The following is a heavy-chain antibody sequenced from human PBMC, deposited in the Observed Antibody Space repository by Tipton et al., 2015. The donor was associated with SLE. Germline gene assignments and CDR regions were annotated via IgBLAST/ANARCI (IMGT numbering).Heavy chain of an antibody. V-gene: IGHV3-64*01. CDR2: IYSAGIIT. CDR1: GFAFSSYA. J-gene: IGHJ3*02. D-gene: IGHD2-8*01. Sequence: SLRLSCAASGFAFSSYAMSWVRQAPGKGLEWVSFIYSAGIITYYANSVKGRFTISRDNSKNTLYLQMGSLRGEDMAVYYCAREKRPNTDDAFDIWGQGTMVTVSS. CDR3: AREKRPNTDDAFDI.